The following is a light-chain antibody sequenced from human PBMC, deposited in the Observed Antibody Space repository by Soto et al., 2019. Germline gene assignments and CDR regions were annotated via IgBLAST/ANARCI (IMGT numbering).Light chain of an antibody. J-gene: IGKJ1*01. Sequence: EILLTQSPGTLSLSPGERATLSCRASQSVSENYLAWYQQKPGQAPRLLVSAASSRATGIPDRFSGSGSGTDFTLTISRLEPEDFAVYYCQQYGTSPWTFGQGTKVEIK. CDR1: QSVSENY. CDR3: QQYGTSPWT. CDR2: AAS. V-gene: IGKV3-20*01.